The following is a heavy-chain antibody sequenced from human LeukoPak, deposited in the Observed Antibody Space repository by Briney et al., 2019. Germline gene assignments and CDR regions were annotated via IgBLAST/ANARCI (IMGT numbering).Heavy chain of an antibody. V-gene: IGHV4-59*01. D-gene: IGHD6-13*01. CDR1: GGAISSYY. CDR3: ARSDSSSWLLDY. Sequence: SETLSLTCTVTGGAISSYYWNWIRQPPGKGLEWIGYFYSSGSTNYNPSLKSRVTISLDKSKNQLSLKLSSVTAADTAVYYCARSDSSSWLLDYWGQGTLVTVSS. J-gene: IGHJ4*02. CDR2: FYSSGST.